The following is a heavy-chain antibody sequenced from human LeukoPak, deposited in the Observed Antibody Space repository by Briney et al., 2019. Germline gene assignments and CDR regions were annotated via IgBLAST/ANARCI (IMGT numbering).Heavy chain of an antibody. CDR2: ISGSGGST. CDR1: GDSLSGYY. Sequence: ETLSLTCAVYGDSLSGYYWSWVRQAPGKGLEWVSAISGSGGSTYYADSVKGRFTISRDNSKNTLYLQMNSLRAEDTAVYYCAKDRGSSGWYVLDYWGQGTLVTVSS. D-gene: IGHD6-19*01. V-gene: IGHV3-23*01. J-gene: IGHJ4*02. CDR3: AKDRGSSGWYVLDY.